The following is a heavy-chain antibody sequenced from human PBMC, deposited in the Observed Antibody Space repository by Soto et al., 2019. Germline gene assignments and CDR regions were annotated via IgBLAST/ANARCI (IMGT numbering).Heavy chain of an antibody. CDR1: GASISSGDYY. CDR2: IFHSGET. V-gene: IGHV4-30-4*08. Sequence: QVQLQESGPGLVKPSETLSLTCTVSGASISSGDYYWSWIRQSPGKGLQWNGYIFHSGETYYTPSLESRLSISIDASKNQFSLSMNSVTAADTAVYFCARSYYVLGAFDVWGPGTVVTVSS. J-gene: IGHJ3*01. D-gene: IGHD3-10*02. CDR3: ARSYYVLGAFDV.